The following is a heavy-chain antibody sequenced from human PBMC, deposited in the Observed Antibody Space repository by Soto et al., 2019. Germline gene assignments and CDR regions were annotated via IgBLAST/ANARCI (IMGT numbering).Heavy chain of an antibody. CDR1: GGSISSSSYC. CDR2: IYYSGST. V-gene: IGHV4-39*01. Sequence: SETLSLTCTVSGGSISSSSYCWGWIRQPPGKGLEWIGSIYYSGSTYYNPSLKSRVTISVDTSKNQFSLKLSSVTAADTAVYYCARHGLLRFLGYWGQGTLVTVSS. J-gene: IGHJ4*02. CDR3: ARHGLLRFLGY. D-gene: IGHD3-3*01.